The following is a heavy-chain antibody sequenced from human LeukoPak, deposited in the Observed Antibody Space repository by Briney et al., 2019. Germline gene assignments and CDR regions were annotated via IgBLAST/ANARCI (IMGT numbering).Heavy chain of an antibody. CDR1: GFTFSDYY. V-gene: IGHV3-11*01. J-gene: IGHJ4*02. Sequence: GGSLRLSCAASGFTFSDYYMSWIRQAPGKGLEWVSYISSGSSIYYADPVKGRFTISRDNSKNTVYLQMNRLRVEDTALYYCVRSLDYWGQGTLVTVSS. CDR2: ISSGSSI. CDR3: VRSLDY.